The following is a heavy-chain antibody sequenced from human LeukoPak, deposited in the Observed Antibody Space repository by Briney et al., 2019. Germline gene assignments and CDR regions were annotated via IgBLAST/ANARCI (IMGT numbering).Heavy chain of an antibody. V-gene: IGHV3-33*08. CDR2: IWYDGSNK. D-gene: IGHD3-22*01. CDR3: ARDNDYYDSSGYYDY. Sequence: GGSLRLSCAASGFTFSSYGMHWVRQAPGKGLEWVAVIWYDGSNKYYADSVKGRFTISRDNSKNTLYLQMNSLRAEDTAVYYCARDNDYYDSSGYYDYWGQGTLVTVSS. J-gene: IGHJ4*02. CDR1: GFTFSSYG.